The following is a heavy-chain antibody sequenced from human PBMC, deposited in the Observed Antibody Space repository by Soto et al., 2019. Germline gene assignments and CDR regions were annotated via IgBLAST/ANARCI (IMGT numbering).Heavy chain of an antibody. V-gene: IGHV4-4*02. CDR1: GGFITAGDV. CDR2: IYQSGIT. J-gene: IGHJ6*02. CDR3: ARGFIFSYNSDNDRIYFYYGLNV. D-gene: IGHD3-10*01. Sequence: SETLALNCAVSGGFITAGDVSTWVRQSPGKGLEWIGEIYQSGITNYNPSLNSRLSISIDQSKSQFSLKLTSVTAADTALYFCARGFIFSYNSDNDRIYFYYGLNVCGQGPRVTVSS.